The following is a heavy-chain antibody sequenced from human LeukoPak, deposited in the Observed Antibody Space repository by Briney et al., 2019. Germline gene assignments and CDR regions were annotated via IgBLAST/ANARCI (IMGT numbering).Heavy chain of an antibody. Sequence: PGGSLRLSCAASGLNFSGRWMNWVRQAPGQGLEWVASIKEDGSEKHYVDSVKGRSTIFRDNAKNTLYLQMNSLRAEDTAVYYCVRDLGGRSGHWGQGTLVTVSS. J-gene: IGHJ4*02. CDR2: IKEDGSEK. CDR3: VRDLGGRSGH. D-gene: IGHD1-26*01. V-gene: IGHV3-7*01. CDR1: GLNFSGRW.